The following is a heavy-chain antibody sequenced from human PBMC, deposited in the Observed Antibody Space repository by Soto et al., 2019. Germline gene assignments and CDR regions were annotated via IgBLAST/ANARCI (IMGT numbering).Heavy chain of an antibody. CDR2: INPNSGGT. V-gene: IGHV1-2*02. CDR1: GYTFTGYY. Sequence: ASVKVSCKASGYTFTGYYMHWVRQAPGQGLEWMGWINPNSGGTNYAQKFQGRVTMTRDTSISTDYMELSRLRSDDTAVYYCARHLAQDTAMGPDLGYWGQGTLVTVSS. CDR3: ARHLAQDTAMGPDLGY. D-gene: IGHD5-18*01. J-gene: IGHJ4*02.